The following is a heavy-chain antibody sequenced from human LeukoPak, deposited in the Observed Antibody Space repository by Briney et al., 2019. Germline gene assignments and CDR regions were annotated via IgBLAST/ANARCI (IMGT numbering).Heavy chain of an antibody. V-gene: IGHV3-9*01. CDR2: ISWNSGSI. D-gene: IGHD2-2*01. CDR1: GFTFDDYA. J-gene: IGHJ5*02. Sequence: GRSLRLSCAASGFTFDDYAMHWVRQAPGEGLEWVSGISWNSGSIGYADSVKGRFTISRDNAKNSLYLQMNSLRAEDTALYYCAKDMRRYCSSTSCHEFDPWGQGTLVTVSS. CDR3: AKDMRRYCSSTSCHEFDP.